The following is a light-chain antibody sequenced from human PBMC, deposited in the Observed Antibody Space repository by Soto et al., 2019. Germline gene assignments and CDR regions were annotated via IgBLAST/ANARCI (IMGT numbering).Light chain of an antibody. CDR3: GAWDNTQSWV. V-gene: IGLV1-51*01. CDR1: GSNIGGFS. CDR2: DND. Sequence: QSVLTQPPSVSAAPGQRITISCSGSGSNIGGFSVSWYQQLPRTAPKLLIYDNDKRPSGIPDRFSGSKSGTSATLAITTLQTGDEAHYFCGAWDNTQSWVFGPGTKLTVL. J-gene: IGLJ1*01.